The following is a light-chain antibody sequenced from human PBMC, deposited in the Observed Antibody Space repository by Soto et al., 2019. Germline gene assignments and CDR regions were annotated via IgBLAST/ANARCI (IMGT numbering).Light chain of an antibody. CDR2: DAS. J-gene: IGKJ5*01. Sequence: EIVLTQSPATLSLSPGERATLSCRASQSVSSYLAWYQQKPGQAPRLLIYDASNRATGIPARFSGSGSGTDFTLTISSLEPEDFAVYYCQQRSNRPLSIPFAPGPRLEIK. CDR3: QQRSNRPLSIP. CDR1: QSVSSY. V-gene: IGKV3-11*01.